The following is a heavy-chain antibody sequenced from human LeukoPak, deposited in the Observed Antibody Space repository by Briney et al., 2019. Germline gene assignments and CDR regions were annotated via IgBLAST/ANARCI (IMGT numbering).Heavy chain of an antibody. CDR2: MRYDGSDI. J-gene: IGHJ4*02. CDR3: ARDQSPKWGSGERYFDY. CDR1: GFTFNTYG. V-gene: IGHV3-33*01. Sequence: GGSLRLSCEASGFTFNTYGMHWVGQGPGKGLEGVAVMRYDGSDIDYADSVKGRFTISRDNSKNTLYLQMNSLRAEDTAVYYCARDQSPKWGSGERYFDYWGQGTLVTVSS. D-gene: IGHD7-27*01.